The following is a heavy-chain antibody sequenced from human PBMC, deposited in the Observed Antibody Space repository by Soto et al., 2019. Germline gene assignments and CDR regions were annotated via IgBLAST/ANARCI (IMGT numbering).Heavy chain of an antibody. CDR2: IWSDGHTK. Sequence: GGSLRLSCAASGFTFSGYGMHWVRQAPGKGLEWVAIIWSDGHTKYYADSVKGRFTISRDNSRNTLSLEMNSLRVEDTAVYYCARDGYAFGSLDYWGQGTLVTVSS. CDR1: GFTFSGYG. CDR3: ARDGYAFGSLDY. V-gene: IGHV3-33*01. J-gene: IGHJ4*02. D-gene: IGHD3-10*01.